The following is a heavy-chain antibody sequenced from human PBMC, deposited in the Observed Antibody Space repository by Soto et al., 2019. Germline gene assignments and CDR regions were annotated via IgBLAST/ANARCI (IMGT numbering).Heavy chain of an antibody. D-gene: IGHD4-17*01. CDR3: ASSARGSYGDYS. Sequence: EAHLVESGGGLVQPGGSLRLSCAASGFTFSNYWIHWVRQAPGKGLVWVSRINSDVSSTNYADSVKGRFTISRDNAKNTVYLQMNSLRAEDTAMFYCASSARGSYGDYSWGQGTLVTVSP. CDR1: GFTFSNYW. V-gene: IGHV3-74*01. J-gene: IGHJ4*02. CDR2: INSDVSST.